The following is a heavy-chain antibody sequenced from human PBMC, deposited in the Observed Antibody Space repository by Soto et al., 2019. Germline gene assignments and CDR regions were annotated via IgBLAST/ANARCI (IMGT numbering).Heavy chain of an antibody. Sequence: GGSLRLSCAASGFTFSSYGMHWVRQAPGKGLEWVAVISYDGSNKYYADSVKGRFTISRDNSKNTLYLQMNSLRAEDTAVYYCAKLVEVDMLDYWGQGTLVTVSS. V-gene: IGHV3-30*18. CDR2: ISYDGSNK. D-gene: IGHD5-12*01. CDR3: AKLVEVDMLDY. J-gene: IGHJ4*02. CDR1: GFTFSSYG.